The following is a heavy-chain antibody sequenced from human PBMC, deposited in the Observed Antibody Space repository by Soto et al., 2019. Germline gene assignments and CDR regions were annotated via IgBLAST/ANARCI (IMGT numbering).Heavy chain of an antibody. J-gene: IGHJ1*01. CDR2: ISGSGGTT. V-gene: IGHV3-23*01. CDR1: GFSFSTYA. CDR3: AKDQAAAGTISRYFQH. D-gene: IGHD6-13*01. Sequence: EVQLLESGGGLVQPEGSLRLSCAASGFSFSTYAMSWVRQAPGKGLDWVSGISGSGGTTYYADSVKGRFTISRDNAKNTLYLQVNSLRAEDTAVYYCAKDQAAAGTISRYFQHWGQSTLVTVSS.